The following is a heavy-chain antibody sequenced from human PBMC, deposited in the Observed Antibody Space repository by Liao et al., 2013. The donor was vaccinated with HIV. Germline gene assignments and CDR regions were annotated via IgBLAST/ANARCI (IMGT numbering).Heavy chain of an antibody. Sequence: QVQLQESGPGLVKPSETLSLTCNVSGTSIGGYHWSWIRQPAGKGLEWIGRMYTSGTPKYNPSLKSRLAMSTDTSKNQVFLNVSSVTAADTAIYYCARDVWGHYRFDYWGQGILVTVSS. J-gene: IGHJ4*02. CDR1: GTSIGGYH. V-gene: IGHV4-4*07. D-gene: IGHD3-16*01. CDR3: ARDVWGHYRFDY. CDR2: MYTSGTP.